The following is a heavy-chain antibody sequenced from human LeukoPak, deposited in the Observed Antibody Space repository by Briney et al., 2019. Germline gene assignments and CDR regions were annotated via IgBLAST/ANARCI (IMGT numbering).Heavy chain of an antibody. Sequence: SETLSVTCTVSGGSISSYYWSWIRQPPGKGLEWIGYIYYSGSTNYNPSLKSRVTISVDTSKNPFSLKLSSVTAADTAVYYCARGPLYSSGWYDNWFDPWGQGTLVTVSS. J-gene: IGHJ5*02. CDR3: ARGPLYSSGWYDNWFDP. D-gene: IGHD6-19*01. CDR1: GGSISSYY. V-gene: IGHV4-59*01. CDR2: IYYSGST.